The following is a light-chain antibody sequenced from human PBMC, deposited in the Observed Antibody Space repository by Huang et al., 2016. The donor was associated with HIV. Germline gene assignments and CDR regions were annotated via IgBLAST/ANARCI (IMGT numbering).Light chain of an antibody. CDR3: HQHSSWPGT. Sequence: DIVLTQSPATLSLSPGERATLSCRAGQSVGSYLAWYQQTPGEAPRLLVSAASHRATGIPARFSGSGSVTDFTLTISSREPEEFAVYYCHQHSSWPGTFGQGTRVEIK. CDR1: QSVGSY. CDR2: AAS. J-gene: IGKJ1*01. V-gene: IGKV3-11*01.